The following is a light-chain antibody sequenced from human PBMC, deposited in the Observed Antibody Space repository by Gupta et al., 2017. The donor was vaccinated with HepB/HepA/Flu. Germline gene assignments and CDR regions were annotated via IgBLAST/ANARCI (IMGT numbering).Light chain of an antibody. Sequence: EIVLTQSPSTLSLSPGERATLSCRASQSVSSYLVWYQHKPGQAPRLLIYDASNRATGIPARFSGSGSGTDFTLTISSREPEDFAVYYCQQRSSWPITFGGGTRVEIK. CDR1: QSVSSY. CDR3: QQRSSWPIT. J-gene: IGKJ4*01. V-gene: IGKV3-11*01. CDR2: DAS.